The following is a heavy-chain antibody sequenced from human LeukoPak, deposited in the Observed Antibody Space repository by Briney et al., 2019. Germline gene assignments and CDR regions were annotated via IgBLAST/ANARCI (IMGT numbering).Heavy chain of an antibody. Sequence: SETLSLTCSVSGYSITSGYYWGWIRQPPGKGLEWIGTIYHNGSTSYNPSLKSRVTISVDTSKNQFSLKLSSVTAADTAVYYCARQSGITMIVVLIHDAFDIWGQGTMVTVSS. V-gene: IGHV4-38-2*02. D-gene: IGHD3-22*01. CDR3: ARQSGITMIVVLIHDAFDI. J-gene: IGHJ3*02. CDR2: IYHNGST. CDR1: GYSITSGYY.